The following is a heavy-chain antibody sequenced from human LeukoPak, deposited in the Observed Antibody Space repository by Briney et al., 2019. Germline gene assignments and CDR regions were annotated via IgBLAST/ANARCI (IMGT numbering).Heavy chain of an antibody. CDR2: ISGSGGTT. CDR3: ARVCGTYPCYYGMDV. D-gene: IGHD1-26*01. Sequence: GGSLRLSCAASGFTFSSYAMSWVRQAPGKGLEWVSAISGSGGTTYYADSVKGRFTISRDNSKNTVYLQMNSLRVDDTAIYYCARVCGTYPCYYGMDVWGQGATVTVSS. CDR1: GFTFSSYA. V-gene: IGHV3-23*01. J-gene: IGHJ6*02.